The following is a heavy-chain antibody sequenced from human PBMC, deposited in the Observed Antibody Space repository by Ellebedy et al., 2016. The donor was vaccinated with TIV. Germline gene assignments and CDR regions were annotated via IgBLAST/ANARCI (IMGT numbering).Heavy chain of an antibody. D-gene: IGHD3-22*01. CDR3: GRILGGSGSRSEAIDY. CDR1: GIIFSSYW. J-gene: IGHJ4*02. Sequence: GESLKISCEASGIIFSSYWMHWVRQAPGKGLVWVSRITTNDENYADSVKGRFTVSRDNAKNTVYLQMNSLRAENTAVYYCGRILGGSGSRSEAIDYWGQGSLVIVSS. V-gene: IGHV3-74*01. CDR2: ITTNDE.